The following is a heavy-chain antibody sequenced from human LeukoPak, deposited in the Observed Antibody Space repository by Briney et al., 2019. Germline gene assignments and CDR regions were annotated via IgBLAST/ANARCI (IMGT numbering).Heavy chain of an antibody. CDR3: ARERSPMIVVANDAFDI. V-gene: IGHV1-69*06. D-gene: IGHD3-22*01. J-gene: IGHJ3*02. Sequence: SVKVSRKASGGTFSSYAISWVRQAPGQGLEWMGGIIPIFGTANYAQKFQGRVTITADKSTSTAYMELSSLRSEDTAVYYCARERSPMIVVANDAFDIWGQGTMVTVSS. CDR2: IIPIFGTA. CDR1: GGTFSSYA.